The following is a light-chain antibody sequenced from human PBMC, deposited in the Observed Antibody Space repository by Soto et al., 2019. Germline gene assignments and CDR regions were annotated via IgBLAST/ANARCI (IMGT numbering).Light chain of an antibody. J-gene: IGLJ2*01. CDR1: SSDVGRYNY. CDR2: DVT. CDR3: HSFIKSSPYVA. Sequence: QSALTQPASVSGSPGQSITISCTGTSSDVGRYNYVSWYQHHPGKAPKLIIYDVTNRPSGVSSRFSGSKSGSTASLTISGLQTEDEADCYCHSFIKSSPYVAFGGGPKLTVL. V-gene: IGLV2-14*03.